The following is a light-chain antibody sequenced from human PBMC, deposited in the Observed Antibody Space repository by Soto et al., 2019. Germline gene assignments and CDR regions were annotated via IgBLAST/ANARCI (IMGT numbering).Light chain of an antibody. Sequence: EIVMTQSPATLSVSPGVRATLSCRASQSVSSNFAWYQQKPGQAPRLLIYGASTRATGIPARFSGSGSGTEFTLTISSLQSEDFAVYYCQQYNNWPRTFGQGTKVDIK. CDR3: QQYNNWPRT. CDR2: GAS. CDR1: QSVSSN. J-gene: IGKJ1*01. V-gene: IGKV3-15*01.